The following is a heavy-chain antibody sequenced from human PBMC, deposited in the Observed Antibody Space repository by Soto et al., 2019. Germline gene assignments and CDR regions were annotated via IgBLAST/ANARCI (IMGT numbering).Heavy chain of an antibody. CDR2: ISYDGSNK. V-gene: IGHV3-30-3*01. CDR3: ARISSYYDSSGYPADY. Sequence: QVQLVESGGGVVQPGRSLRLSCAASGFTFSSSAMHWVRQAPGKGLEWVAVISYDGSNKYYADSVKGRFTISRDNSKNTLYLQMNSLRAEDTAVYYCARISSYYDSSGYPADYWGQGTLVTVSS. J-gene: IGHJ4*02. D-gene: IGHD3-22*01. CDR1: GFTFSSSA.